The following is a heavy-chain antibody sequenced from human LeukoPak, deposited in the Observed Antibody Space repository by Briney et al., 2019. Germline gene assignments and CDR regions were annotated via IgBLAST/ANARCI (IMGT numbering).Heavy chain of an antibody. D-gene: IGHD3-10*01. CDR1: GGXFSGYY. J-gene: IGHJ4*02. Sequence: SETLSLTCAVYGGXFSGYYCSWIRQPPGKGLEWIGEINHSGSTNYNPSLKSRVTISVDTSKNQFSLKLSSVTAADTAVYYCARRKTTMVRGVIDYWGQGILVTVSS. CDR3: ARRKTTMVRGVIDY. CDR2: INHSGST. V-gene: IGHV4-34*01.